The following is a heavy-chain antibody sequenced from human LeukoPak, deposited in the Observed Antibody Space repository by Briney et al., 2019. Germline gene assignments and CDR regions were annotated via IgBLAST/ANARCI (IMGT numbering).Heavy chain of an antibody. CDR2: IYYSGST. CDR3: ARLRGYYDAFDI. V-gene: IGHV4-59*08. D-gene: IGHD3-22*01. CDR1: GGSISSYY. J-gene: IGHJ3*02. Sequence: SKTLSLTCTVSGGSISSYYWSWIQQPPGKGLEWIGYIYYSGSTNYNPSLKSRVTISVNTSKNQFSLKLSSVTAADTAVYYCARLRGYYDAFDIWGQGTMVTVSS.